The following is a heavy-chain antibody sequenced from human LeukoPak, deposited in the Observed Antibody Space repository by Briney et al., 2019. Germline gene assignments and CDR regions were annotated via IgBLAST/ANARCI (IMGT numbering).Heavy chain of an antibody. J-gene: IGHJ4*02. CDR1: GGSIGSGGCY. V-gene: IGHV4-31*03. CDR3: ARVYIGGNYYFDY. CDR2: IYYTGSV. Sequence: PSETLSLTSTVSGGSIGSGGCYWSWVRQLPGKGLEWIGYIYYTGSVYYNPSLKSRATISVDTSKNQFSLNLSSVTAADTALYFCARVYIGGNYYFDYWGQGTLVTVSS.